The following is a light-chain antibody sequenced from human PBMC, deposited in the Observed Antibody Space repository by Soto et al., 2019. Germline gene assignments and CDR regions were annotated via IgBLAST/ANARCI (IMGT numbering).Light chain of an antibody. Sequence: QSVLTQPPSVSGAPGQRVTISCTGSSSNIGAGYDVHWYQQLPGTAPKLLIYVNSNRPSGVPDRFSGSKSGTSASLAITGLQDDDEDDYYCQSDDSRLSAVVFGGGTKVTVL. V-gene: IGLV1-40*01. CDR3: QSDDSRLSAVV. CDR2: VNS. J-gene: IGLJ2*01. CDR1: SSNIGAGYD.